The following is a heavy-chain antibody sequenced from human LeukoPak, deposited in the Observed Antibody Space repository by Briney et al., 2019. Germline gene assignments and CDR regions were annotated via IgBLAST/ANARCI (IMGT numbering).Heavy chain of an antibody. Sequence: GGSLRLSCAASGFTFSNAWMSWVRQAPGKGLEWVGRIKSKTDGGTTDYAAPVKGRFTISRDDSKNTLYLQMNSLRAEDTAVYYCARDPDYGDYVHYYMDVWGKGTTVTVSS. V-gene: IGHV3-15*01. J-gene: IGHJ6*03. CDR2: IKSKTDGGTT. CDR1: GFTFSNAW. D-gene: IGHD4-17*01. CDR3: ARDPDYGDYVHYYMDV.